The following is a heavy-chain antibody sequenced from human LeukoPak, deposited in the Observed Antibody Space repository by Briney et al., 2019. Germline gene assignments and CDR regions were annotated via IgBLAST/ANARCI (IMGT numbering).Heavy chain of an antibody. CDR1: GGSIRGYY. J-gene: IGHJ6*03. CDR2: IYSSGSA. D-gene: IGHD3-10*01. CDR3: ARVFDSGSQAYFYYMDV. V-gene: IGHV4-59*01. Sequence: SETLSLTCNVSGGSIRGYYWSWIRQPPGKGLEWIGYIYSSGSANYNPSLKSRVTMSVDTSKNQFSLKVSSVTAADTAVYYCARVFDSGSQAYFYYMDVWGKGTTVTISS.